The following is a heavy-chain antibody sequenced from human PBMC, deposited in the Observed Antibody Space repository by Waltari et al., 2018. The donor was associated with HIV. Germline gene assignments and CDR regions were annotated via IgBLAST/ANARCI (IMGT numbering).Heavy chain of an antibody. CDR3: TGDTFGNDDF. J-gene: IGHJ4*02. D-gene: IGHD1-1*01. V-gene: IGHV3-74*01. CDR1: GFTFSRYW. Sequence: EVRLVESGGGLGQPGGSLRLSCAGSGFTFSRYWMHWVRQTPGKGLEWVSRIKPDGAQTDYADSGKCRFTIPRDNAKSTLHLQLNALSVEDTALYFCTGDTFGNDDFWGQGVLVTVSS. CDR2: IKPDGAQT.